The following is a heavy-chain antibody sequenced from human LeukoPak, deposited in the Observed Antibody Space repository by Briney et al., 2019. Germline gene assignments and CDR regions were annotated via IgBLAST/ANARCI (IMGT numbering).Heavy chain of an antibody. CDR2: IYYSGST. Sequence: SETLSLTCTVSGGSISSYYWSWIRQPPGKGLEWIGYIYYSGSTNYNPSLKSRVTISVDTSKNQFSLKLSSVTAADTAVYYCARQGFYDILTGYYPYYFDYWGQGTLVTVSS. V-gene: IGHV4-59*08. CDR1: GGSISSYY. CDR3: ARQGFYDILTGYYPYYFDY. J-gene: IGHJ4*02. D-gene: IGHD3-9*01.